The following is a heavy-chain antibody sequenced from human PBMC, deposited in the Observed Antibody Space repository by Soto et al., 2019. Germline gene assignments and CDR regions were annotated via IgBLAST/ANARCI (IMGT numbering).Heavy chain of an antibody. V-gene: IGHV6-1*01. J-gene: IGHJ3*02. CDR2: TYYRSKWYN. CDR3: ARDHPHSDGYNDAFDI. D-gene: IGHD5-12*01. CDR1: GDSVSSNSAA. Sequence: SQTLSLTCAISGDSVSSNSAAWNWIRQSPSRGLEWLGRTYYRSKWYNDYAVSVKSRITINPDTSKNQFSLQLNSVTPEDTAVYYCARDHPHSDGYNDAFDIWGQGTMVTVSS.